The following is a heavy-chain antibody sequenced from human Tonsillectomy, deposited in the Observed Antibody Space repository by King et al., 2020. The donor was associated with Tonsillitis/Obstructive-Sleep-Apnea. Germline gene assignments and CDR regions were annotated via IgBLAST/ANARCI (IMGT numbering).Heavy chain of an antibody. J-gene: IGHJ4*02. D-gene: IGHD2-2*01. CDR2: FSGSGGST. Sequence: VQLVESGGGLVQPGGSLRLSCAASGFTFSSYAMIWVRQAPGKGLEWVSAFSGSGGSTYYADSVKGRFTISRDNSKNTLYLQMNSLRAEDTAVYYCAKSYCSSTSCYVDYYFDYWGQGTLVTVSS. CDR3: AKSYCSSTSCYVDYYFDY. V-gene: IGHV3-23*04. CDR1: GFTFSSYA.